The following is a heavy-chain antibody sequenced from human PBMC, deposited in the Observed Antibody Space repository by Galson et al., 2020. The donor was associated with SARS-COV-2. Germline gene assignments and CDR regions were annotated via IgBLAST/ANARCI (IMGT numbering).Heavy chain of an antibody. V-gene: IGHV3-66*03. CDR1: GFRDRRNY. J-gene: IGHJ3*02. CDR2: IYTSDTT. CDR3: ATDPFGVAEDSFDI. Sequence: GESLKIPCDAPGFRDRRNYMRWVRQPPGRGLESIPLIYTSDTTPYAAPVKGRFIISRDHSKNTLSLHMQSLRPEDTAMYYCATDPFGVAEDSFDIWGQGTMVTVS. D-gene: IGHD3-3*01.